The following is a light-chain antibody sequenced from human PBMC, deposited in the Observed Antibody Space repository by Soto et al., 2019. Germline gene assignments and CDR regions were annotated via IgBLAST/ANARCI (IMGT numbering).Light chain of an antibody. Sequence: QSVLTQPPSASGAPGQRVTISCTGSSSNIGAGYDVHWYQQLPGTAPKLLIHGNSNRPSGVPDRFSGSKSGTSASLAITGLQAEDEADYYCQSYDSSLSEGVFGGGTKLTVL. CDR3: QSYDSSLSEGV. J-gene: IGLJ3*02. CDR2: GNS. V-gene: IGLV1-40*01. CDR1: SSNIGAGYD.